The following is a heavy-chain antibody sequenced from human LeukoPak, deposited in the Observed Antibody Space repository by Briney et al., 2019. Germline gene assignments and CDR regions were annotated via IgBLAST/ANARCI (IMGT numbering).Heavy chain of an antibody. CDR2: IYTSGST. CDR3: ARESGYYYGSGSYYPSVF. Sequence: SQTLSLTCTVSGGSISSGTYYWSWIRQPAGKGQEWIGRIYTSGSTNYNPSLKSRVTISVDTSKNQFSLKLSSVTAADTAVYYCARESGYYYGSGSYYPSVFWGQGTLVTVSS. CDR1: GGSISSGTYY. D-gene: IGHD3-10*01. J-gene: IGHJ4*02. V-gene: IGHV4-61*02.